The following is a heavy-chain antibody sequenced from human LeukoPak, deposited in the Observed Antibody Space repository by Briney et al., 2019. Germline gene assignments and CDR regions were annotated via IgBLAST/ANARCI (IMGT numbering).Heavy chain of an antibody. J-gene: IGHJ6*03. D-gene: IGHD3-3*01. Sequence: GGSLRLSCAASGFTFSSYWMSWVRQAPGKGLEWVANIKQDGSEKYYVDSVKGRFTISRDNAKNSLYLQINSLRAEDTAVYYCARGPHISKSDFWMGLDYYYMDVWGKGTTVTVSS. V-gene: IGHV3-7*01. CDR3: ARGPHISKSDFWMGLDYYYMDV. CDR2: IKQDGSEK. CDR1: GFTFSSYW.